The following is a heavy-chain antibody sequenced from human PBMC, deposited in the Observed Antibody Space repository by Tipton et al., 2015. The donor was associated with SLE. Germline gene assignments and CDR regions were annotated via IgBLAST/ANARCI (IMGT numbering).Heavy chain of an antibody. CDR3: ARYVEWSPTR. D-gene: IGHD3-3*01. Sequence: TLSLTCTVSGGSISSSSYYWGWIRQPPGKGLEWIGSIYYSGSTYYNPSLKSRATISVDTSKNQFSLKLSSVTAADTAVYYCARYVEWSPTRWGQGTLVTVSS. J-gene: IGHJ4*02. CDR2: IYYSGST. CDR1: GGSISSSSYY. V-gene: IGHV4-39*01.